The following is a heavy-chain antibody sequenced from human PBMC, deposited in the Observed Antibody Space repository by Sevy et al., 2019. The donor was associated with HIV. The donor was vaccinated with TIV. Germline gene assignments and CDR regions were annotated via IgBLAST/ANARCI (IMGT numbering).Heavy chain of an antibody. CDR1: GFTFSDYG. D-gene: IGHD6-13*01. CDR3: VKNTASAGTGGFDY. CDR2: IGYNGADR. V-gene: IGHV3-30*02. Sequence: GGSLRLSCTTSGFTFSDYGMHWVRQAPGKWLEWVTFIGYNGADRYYSDSVKGRFAISRDNSKNTLLLQMNSLRAEDTAIYYCVKNTASAGTGGFDYSGQGALVTVSS. J-gene: IGHJ4*02.